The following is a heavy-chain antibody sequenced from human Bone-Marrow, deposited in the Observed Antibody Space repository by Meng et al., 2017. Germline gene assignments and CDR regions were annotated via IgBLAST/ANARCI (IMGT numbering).Heavy chain of an antibody. CDR1: GGSVSSGSSY. J-gene: IGHJ4*02. CDR2: ISYSGST. D-gene: IGHD2-15*01. CDR3: ARQQGWSPFGY. Sequence: SETLSLTCTVSGGSVSSGSSYWNWIRQPPGKGLEWIGYISYSGSTHYNPSLKSRVTLLVDTSKNQFSLKLGSVTAADTAVYYCARQQGWSPFGYWGQGTLVTVSS. V-gene: IGHV4-61*01.